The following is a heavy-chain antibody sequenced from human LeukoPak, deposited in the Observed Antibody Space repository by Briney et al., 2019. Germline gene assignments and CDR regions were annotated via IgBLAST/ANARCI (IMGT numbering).Heavy chain of an antibody. J-gene: IGHJ6*02. CDR1: GFTFSNYA. Sequence: GGSLRLSCAASGFTFSNYAMSWVRQAPGKGLEWVSTISGSGGSTFYADSVKGRFTFSRDNSRNTLYLQMNSLRAEDTAIYYCAKDDYSYYAMDVWGRGTTVTVSS. V-gene: IGHV3-23*01. CDR3: AKDDYSYYAMDV. CDR2: ISGSGGST.